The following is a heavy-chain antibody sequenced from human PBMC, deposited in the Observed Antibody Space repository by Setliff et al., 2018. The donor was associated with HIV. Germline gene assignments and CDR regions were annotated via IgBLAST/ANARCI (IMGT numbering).Heavy chain of an antibody. D-gene: IGHD3-22*01. Sequence: GGSLRLSCAASRFTFDDYAMSWVRQAPGKGLEWVAVTWYDGSNKYYADSVKGRFTISRDNSKNTMYLQMNSLRAEDTAVYYCARDPAGYYDSSGYYKDAFDIWGQGTMVTV. CDR2: TWYDGSNK. V-gene: IGHV3-33*08. CDR3: ARDPAGYYDSSGYYKDAFDI. J-gene: IGHJ3*02. CDR1: RFTFDDYA.